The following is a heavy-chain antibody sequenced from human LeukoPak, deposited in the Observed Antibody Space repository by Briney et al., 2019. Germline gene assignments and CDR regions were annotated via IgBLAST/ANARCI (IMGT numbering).Heavy chain of an antibody. D-gene: IGHD6-19*01. CDR3: ARAGNAVAGTVFDY. CDR1: GGSISSGSYY. V-gene: IGHV4-61*02. Sequence: SQTLSLTCTVSGGSISSGSYYWSWIRQPAGKGLEWIGRIYTSGSTIYNPSLKSRVTISVDTSKSQFSLKLSSVTAADTAVYYCARAGNAVAGTVFDYWGQGTLVTVSS. J-gene: IGHJ4*02. CDR2: IYTSGST.